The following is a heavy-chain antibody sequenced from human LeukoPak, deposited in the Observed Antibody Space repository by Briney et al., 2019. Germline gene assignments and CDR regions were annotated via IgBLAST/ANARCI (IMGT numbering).Heavy chain of an antibody. Sequence: PGGSLRLSCAASGFTSSSYAMRWVRQAPGKGLEWVSAISGSGGSTYYADSVKGRFTISRDNSKNTLYLQMNSLRAEDTAVYYCAKDGSYYYDSSGYYQFDYWGQGTLVTVSS. J-gene: IGHJ4*02. CDR1: GFTSSSYA. CDR2: ISGSGGST. V-gene: IGHV3-23*01. D-gene: IGHD3-22*01. CDR3: AKDGSYYYDSSGYYQFDY.